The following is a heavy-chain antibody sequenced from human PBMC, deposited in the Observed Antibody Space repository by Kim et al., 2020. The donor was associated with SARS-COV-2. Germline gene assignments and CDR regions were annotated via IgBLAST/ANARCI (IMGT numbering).Heavy chain of an antibody. CDR2: IWYDGSNK. CDR3: AREDDYGDYEGYFDY. J-gene: IGHJ4*02. V-gene: IGHV3-33*01. CDR1: GFTFSSYG. D-gene: IGHD4-17*01. Sequence: GGSLRLSCAASGFTFSSYGMHWVRQAPGKGLEWVAVIWYDGSNKYYADSVKGRFTISRDNSKNTLYLQMNSLRAEDTAVYYCAREDDYGDYEGYFDYWGQGTLLTAS.